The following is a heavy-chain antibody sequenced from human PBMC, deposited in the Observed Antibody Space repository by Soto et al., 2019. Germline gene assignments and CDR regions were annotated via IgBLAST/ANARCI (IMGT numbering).Heavy chain of an antibody. Sequence: QVQLQQWGAGPLRPLETLSLTCGVSGGSFSGYYWAWIRQSPGKGLEWIGEINDRGSINYNPSLKSRVSISVDTSQNHYSLDLRSVTAADTAVYYCARESHDILTGPPWVWYFDLWGRGTLVTV. D-gene: IGHD3-9*01. CDR3: ARESHDILTGPPWVWYFDL. J-gene: IGHJ2*01. CDR1: GGSFSGYY. V-gene: IGHV4-34*01. CDR2: INDRGSI.